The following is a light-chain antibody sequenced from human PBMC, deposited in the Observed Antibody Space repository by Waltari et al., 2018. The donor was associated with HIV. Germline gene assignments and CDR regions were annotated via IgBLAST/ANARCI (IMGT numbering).Light chain of an antibody. Sequence: VMTQSPATLSVSPGERATLSCRASQNIANNLTWNQQKPGQPPRLLIYGASTRATGIPARFSGSGSGTEFTLTISSLQSKDFAVYYCQQYNNWPWTFGQGTKVEIK. CDR3: QQYNNWPWT. CDR2: GAS. CDR1: QNIANN. J-gene: IGKJ1*01. V-gene: IGKV3-15*01.